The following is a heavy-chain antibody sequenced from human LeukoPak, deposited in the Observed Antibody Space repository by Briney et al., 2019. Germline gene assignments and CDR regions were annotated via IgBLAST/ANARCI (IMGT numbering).Heavy chain of an antibody. V-gene: IGHV3-30-3*01. J-gene: IGHJ4*02. CDR1: GFTFSSYA. D-gene: IGHD3-22*01. CDR2: ISYDGSNK. Sequence: GGSLRLSCAASGFTFSSYAMHWVRQAPGKGLEWVAVISYDGSNKYYADSVKGRFTISRDNSKNTLYLQMNSLRAEDTAVYYCAKDPKKTYYYDSSGSHFDYWGQGTLVTVSS. CDR3: AKDPKKTYYYDSSGSHFDY.